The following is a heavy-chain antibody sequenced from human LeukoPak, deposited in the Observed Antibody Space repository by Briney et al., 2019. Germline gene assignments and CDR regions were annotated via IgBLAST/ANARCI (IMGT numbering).Heavy chain of an antibody. CDR2: IYTSGST. V-gene: IGHV4-4*07. CDR3: ARGATIFGVGDY. D-gene: IGHD3-3*01. CDR1: GGSISSYY. J-gene: IGHJ4*02. Sequence: SETLSLTCTVSGGSISSYYWSWIRQPAGKGLEWVGRIYTSGSTNYNPSLKSRVTMSVDTSKNQFSLKLSSVTAADTAVYYCARGATIFGVGDYWGQGTLVTVSS.